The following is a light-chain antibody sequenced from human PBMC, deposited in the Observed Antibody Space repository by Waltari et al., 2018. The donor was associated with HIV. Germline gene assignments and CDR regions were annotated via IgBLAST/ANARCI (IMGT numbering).Light chain of an antibody. CDR2: EVT. Sequence: QSALTQPPPEPGPPGQAVTTSCTGPGRDVGGYNYGSSYQQHPGKAPKLMIYEVTKRPSGVPDRFSGSKSGNTASLTVSGLQAEDEADYYCTSYAGSNNFVVFGGGTKLTVL. CDR3: TSYAGSNNFVV. J-gene: IGLJ2*01. V-gene: IGLV2-8*01. CDR1: GRDVGGYNY.